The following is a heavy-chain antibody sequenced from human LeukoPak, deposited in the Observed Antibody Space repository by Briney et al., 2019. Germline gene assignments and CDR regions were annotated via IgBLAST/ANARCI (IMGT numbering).Heavy chain of an antibody. Sequence: GGSLRLSCAASGFTFSSSWMTWVHQAPGKGLEWVANIKQDGSEKYYVDSVKGRFTISRDNAKNTLYLQMNSLRAEDTAVYYCARLGDYGFQHWGQGTLVTVSS. D-gene: IGHD4/OR15-4a*01. CDR3: ARLGDYGFQH. J-gene: IGHJ1*01. V-gene: IGHV3-7*03. CDR1: GFTFSSSW. CDR2: IKQDGSEK.